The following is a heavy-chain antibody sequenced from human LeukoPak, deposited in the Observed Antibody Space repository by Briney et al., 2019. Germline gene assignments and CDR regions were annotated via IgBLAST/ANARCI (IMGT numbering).Heavy chain of an antibody. CDR3: AREGGNSLDGAFDI. Sequence: ASVKVSCKASGYTFTSYAMNWVRQAPGQGLEWMGWINTNTGNPTYAQGFTGRFVFSLDTSVSTAYLQISSLKAEDTVVYYCAREGGNSLDGAFDIWGQGTMVTVSS. D-gene: IGHD4-23*01. V-gene: IGHV7-4-1*02. J-gene: IGHJ3*02. CDR1: GYTFTSYA. CDR2: INTNTGNP.